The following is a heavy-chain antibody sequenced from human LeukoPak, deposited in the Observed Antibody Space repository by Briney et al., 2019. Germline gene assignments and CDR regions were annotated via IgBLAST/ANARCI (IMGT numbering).Heavy chain of an antibody. CDR1: GFTYSSYA. Sequence: GGSLRLSCAASGFTYSSYAMHWVRQAPGKGLEWVAVISYDGSNKYYADSVKGRFTISRDNSKNTLFLQMNSLRVEDTAMYYCAREISITMIVVDPIWGQGTLVTVSS. V-gene: IGHV3-30-3*01. D-gene: IGHD3-22*01. CDR3: AREISITMIVVDPI. CDR2: ISYDGSNK. J-gene: IGHJ4*02.